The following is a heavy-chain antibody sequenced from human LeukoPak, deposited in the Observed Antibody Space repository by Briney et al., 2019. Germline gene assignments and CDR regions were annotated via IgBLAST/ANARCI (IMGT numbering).Heavy chain of an antibody. V-gene: IGHV3-23*01. Sequence: GGSLRLSCAASGFTFNNYGMSWVRQAPGKGLEWVSSISGGGGNTNYADSMKGRLTISRDNSNNTLYLQVNSLRGEDTAVYYCAKGNDYWSGLRRTDYWGQGTLVTVSS. CDR1: GFTFNNYG. J-gene: IGHJ4*02. CDR2: ISGGGGNT. CDR3: AKGNDYWSGLRRTDY. D-gene: IGHD3-3*01.